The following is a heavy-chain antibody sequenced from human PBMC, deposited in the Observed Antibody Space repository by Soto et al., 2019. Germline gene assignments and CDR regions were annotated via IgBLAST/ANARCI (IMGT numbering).Heavy chain of an antibody. J-gene: IGHJ5*02. D-gene: IGHD3-10*01. Sequence: QVQLQESGPGLVKPSETLSLTCTVSGGSVSSGSYYWSWIRQPPGKGLEWIGYIYYSGSTNYNPSLKSRVTISVDTSKNQFSLKLSSVTAADTAVYYCARMSRGLTFDRWGQGTLVTVSS. CDR3: ARMSRGLTFDR. CDR2: IYYSGST. V-gene: IGHV4-61*01. CDR1: GGSVSSGSYY.